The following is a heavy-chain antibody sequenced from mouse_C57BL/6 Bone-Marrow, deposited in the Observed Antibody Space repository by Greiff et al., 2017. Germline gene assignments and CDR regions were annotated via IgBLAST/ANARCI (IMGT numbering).Heavy chain of an antibody. D-gene: IGHD2-1*01. V-gene: IGHV5-6*01. CDR1: GFTFSSYG. Sequence: EVHLVESGGDLVKPGGSLKLSCAASGFTFSSYGMSWVRQTPDKRLEWVATISSGGSYTYYPDSVKGRFTISRDNAKNTLYLQMSSLKSEDTAMYYCARGPYGNYGWFAYWGQGTLVTVSA. J-gene: IGHJ3*01. CDR2: ISSGGSYT. CDR3: ARGPYGNYGWFAY.